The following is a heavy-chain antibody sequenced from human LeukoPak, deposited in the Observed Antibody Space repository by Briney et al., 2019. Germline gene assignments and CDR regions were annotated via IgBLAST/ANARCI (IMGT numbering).Heavy chain of an antibody. CDR2: IYYSGST. J-gene: IGHJ5*02. V-gene: IGHV4-59*01. CDR3: ARSRVANDWFDP. Sequence: ETLSLTCTVSGGSISSYYWSWIRQPPGKGLEWIGYIYYSGSTNYNPSLKSRVTISVDTSKNQFSLKLSSVTAADTAVYYCARSRVANDWFDPWGQGTLVTVSS. CDR1: GGSISSYY. D-gene: IGHD2-15*01.